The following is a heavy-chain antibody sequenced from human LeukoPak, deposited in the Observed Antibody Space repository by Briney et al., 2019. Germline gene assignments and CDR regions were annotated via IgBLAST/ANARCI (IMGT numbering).Heavy chain of an antibody. V-gene: IGHV3-23*01. CDR3: AIVAAYTRKYDILTGYYIDYYDYYMDV. D-gene: IGHD3-9*01. CDR2: ISGIGGST. J-gene: IGHJ6*03. CDR1: GLTFISYT. Sequence: RRSLRLSCAASGLTFISYTMSWVRQTPREGLEWVSAISGIGGSTYYADPAKGRFTISRANSKNKLYLHMNLLRPEDTPVNYCAIVAAYTRKYDILTGYYIDYYDYYMDVWGKGTTVTVSS.